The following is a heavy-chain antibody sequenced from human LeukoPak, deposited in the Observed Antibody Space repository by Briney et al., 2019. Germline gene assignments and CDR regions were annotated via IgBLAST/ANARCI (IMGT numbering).Heavy chain of an antibody. J-gene: IGHJ4*02. CDR2: ITASASVT. CDR3: AKRSASDRGNIDY. V-gene: IGHV3-23*01. CDR1: GFIFSSYA. D-gene: IGHD3-22*01. Sequence: GGSLRLSCAASGFIFSSYAMSWVRQAPGKGLEWVSAITASASVTYYADSVKGRFTISRDNSKNTLYLQMNSLRAEDTALYYCAKRSASDRGNIDYWGQGTLGTGSS.